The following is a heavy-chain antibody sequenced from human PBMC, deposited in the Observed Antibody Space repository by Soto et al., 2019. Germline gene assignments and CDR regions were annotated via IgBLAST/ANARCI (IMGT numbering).Heavy chain of an antibody. V-gene: IGHV4-39*01. D-gene: IGHD3-10*01. CDR2: IYYSGST. J-gene: IGHJ5*02. Sequence: XATLSLTFTVSGGSISSSNYYWGWIRHPPGKGLEWIGSIYYSGSTYYNPSLKSRVTISVDTSKNQFSLKLSSVTAADTAVYYCARHPLNMVPGVIMDWFDPWGQGTLVTVSS. CDR3: ARHPLNMVPGVIMDWFDP. CDR1: GGSISSSNYY.